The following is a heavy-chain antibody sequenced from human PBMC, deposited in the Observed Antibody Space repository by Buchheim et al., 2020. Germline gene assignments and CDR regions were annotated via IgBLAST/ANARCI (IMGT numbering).Heavy chain of an antibody. CDR2: IKSKTDGGTT. V-gene: IGHV3-15*07. D-gene: IGHD2-21*02. CDR3: TTGLTVTAKYRALDY. CDR1: GFPFTNAW. Sequence: EVQLVESGGGLVKPGGSLRLSCAASGFPFTNAWMNWVRQAPGKGLEWVGRIKSKTDGGTTDYAVPVRGRFTISRAVSKDTLYLQMNSLNTEDTAVYYCTTGLTVTAKYRALDYWGQGTL. J-gene: IGHJ4*02.